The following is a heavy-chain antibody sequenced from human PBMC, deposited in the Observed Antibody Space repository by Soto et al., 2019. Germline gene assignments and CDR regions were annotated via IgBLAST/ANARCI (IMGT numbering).Heavy chain of an antibody. D-gene: IGHD3-9*01. CDR2: ISGGGGST. J-gene: IGHJ4*02. Sequence: EVQLLESGGGFVQPGESLRLSCVASGFTFSLSAMSWVRQAPGRGLEWVSSISGGGGSTEYTDSVKGRFTISRDSSKNTVLLKMNSRRAGDTAVYYGAKEPGYDILTGLDYWGRGALVPVS. CDR3: AKEPGYDILTGLDY. V-gene: IGHV3-23*01. CDR1: GFTFSLSA.